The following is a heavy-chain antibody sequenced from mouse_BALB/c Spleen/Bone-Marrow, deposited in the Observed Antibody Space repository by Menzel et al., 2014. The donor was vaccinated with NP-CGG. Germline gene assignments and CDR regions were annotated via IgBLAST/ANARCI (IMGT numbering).Heavy chain of an antibody. D-gene: IGHD1-1*01. CDR2: IDPANGNT. CDR3: ARNYGSSLDY. CDR1: GFNIEDSY. V-gene: IGHV14-3*02. J-gene: IGHJ2*01. Sequence: DVKLQESGAEIVKPGASVNSSCTTSGFNIEDSYIYWMKQRPEQGLEWIGRIDPANGNTKYDPKFQGKATITVDTSSATAYLQLSSLTSEDTAVYYCARNYGSSLDYWGQGTTLTVSS.